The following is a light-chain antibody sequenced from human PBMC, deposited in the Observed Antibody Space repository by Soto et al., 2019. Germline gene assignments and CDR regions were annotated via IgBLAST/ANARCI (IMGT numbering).Light chain of an antibody. Sequence: EIVLTQSPGTLSLSPGERATLSCRASQSLSGRYVAWYQQKRGQAPRLLIYGASSRATGIPDRFSGSGSGTDFTLTISSLQSEDFTVYSCLQYHNLWAFGQGTKVDIK. J-gene: IGKJ1*01. CDR2: GAS. CDR3: LQYHNLWA. V-gene: IGKV3-20*01. CDR1: QSLSGRY.